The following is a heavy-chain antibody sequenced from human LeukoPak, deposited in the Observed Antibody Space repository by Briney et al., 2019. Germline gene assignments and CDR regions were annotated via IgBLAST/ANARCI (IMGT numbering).Heavy chain of an antibody. Sequence: RSGGSLRLSCAASGFTFSSYAMSWVRQAPGKGLEWVSAISGSGGSTYYADSVKGRFTISRDNSKNTLYLQMNSLRAEDTAVYYCAKAWQQLALFDYWGQGTLVTVSS. V-gene: IGHV3-23*01. D-gene: IGHD6-13*01. J-gene: IGHJ4*02. CDR3: AKAWQQLALFDY. CDR1: GFTFSSYA. CDR2: ISGSGGST.